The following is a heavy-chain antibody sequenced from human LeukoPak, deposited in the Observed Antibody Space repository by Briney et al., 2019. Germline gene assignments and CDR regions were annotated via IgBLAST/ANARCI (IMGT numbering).Heavy chain of an antibody. V-gene: IGHV3-21*01. CDR2: ISSSGSYI. J-gene: IGHJ3*01. CDR1: GFTFSSYG. CDR3: AREGTIVVGDAFDL. D-gene: IGHD2-15*01. Sequence: GGSLRLSCVASGFTFSSYGMSWVRQAPGKGLEWVSSISSSGSYIHYAESAKGRFTISRDSAKNSLNLQMDSLRAEDTAVYYCAREGTIVVGDAFDLWGQGTMVTVSS.